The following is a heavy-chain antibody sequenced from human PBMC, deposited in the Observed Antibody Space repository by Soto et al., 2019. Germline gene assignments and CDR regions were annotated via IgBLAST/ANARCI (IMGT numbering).Heavy chain of an antibody. V-gene: IGHV3-53*01. Sequence: PGGSLRLSCAASGFTVSSNYMSWVRQAPGKGLEWVSVIYIGGSTYYADSVRGRFTISRDNSKDTLYLQMKSLRAEDTAVYYCARDPPPTMHGMDVLGPGTTVTVSS. CDR2: IYIGGST. CDR1: GFTVSSNY. CDR3: ARDPPPTMHGMDV. J-gene: IGHJ6*02.